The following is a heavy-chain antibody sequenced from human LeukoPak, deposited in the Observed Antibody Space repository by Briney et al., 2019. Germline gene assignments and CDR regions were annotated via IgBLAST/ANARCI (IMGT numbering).Heavy chain of an antibody. D-gene: IGHD2-2*01. CDR3: YARPVLPAAFLPSGNYMDV. V-gene: IGHV3-53*01. CDR2: FYSGGMT. CDR1: GLNVTYNY. Sequence: PGGSLRLSCAASGLNVTYNYMSWVRQAPGKGLEWLSVFYSGGMTYYADSVKGRFIISRDNSKNTLYLQTNRLRAEDTAVYYCYARPVLPAAFLPSGNYMDVWGKGTTVTVSS. J-gene: IGHJ6*03.